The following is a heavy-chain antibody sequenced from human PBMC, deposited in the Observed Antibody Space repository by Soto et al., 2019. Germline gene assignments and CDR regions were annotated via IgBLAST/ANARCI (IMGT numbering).Heavy chain of an antibody. Sequence: SETLSLTCAVSGGSFTSNNWWTWVRQPPGQGLEWIGEIYRTGSTNYNPSLKSRVTISLDKSKNQFSLKVSSLTAADTAVYYCARGLSSVVPAAPNGWFDPWGQGTLVTVSS. CDR3: ARGLSSVVPAAPNGWFDP. V-gene: IGHV4-4*02. J-gene: IGHJ5*02. CDR2: IYRTGST. CDR1: GGSFTSNNW. D-gene: IGHD2-2*01.